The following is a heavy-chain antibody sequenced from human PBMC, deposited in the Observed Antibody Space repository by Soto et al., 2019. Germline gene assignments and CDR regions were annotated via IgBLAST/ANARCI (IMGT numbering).Heavy chain of an antibody. V-gene: IGHV4-31*03. D-gene: IGHD1-1*01. Sequence: QVQLQESGPGLVKPSQTLSLTCTVSGASISSGGYYWNWIRQHPGKGLEWIGFIYDSGNTYYNPSLKSRVTISVATSKNQFSLKLSSVTAADTAVYYCAREPSQQLKDTFDIWGQGTMVTVSS. CDR1: GASISSGGYY. CDR3: AREPSQQLKDTFDI. J-gene: IGHJ3*02. CDR2: IYDSGNT.